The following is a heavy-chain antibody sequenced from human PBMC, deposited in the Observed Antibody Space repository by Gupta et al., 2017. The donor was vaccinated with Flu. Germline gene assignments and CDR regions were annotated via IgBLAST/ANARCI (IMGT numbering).Heavy chain of an antibody. Sequence: QVQLVQSGAEVKKPGSSVKVSCKASGGTFSSYAISWVRQAPGQGLEWMGGIIPLFGRPNYAQKFQGRVTIIADESTSTAYMDLSSLRSEDTAVYFCAAKGLREGYKYEDEAFDVWGQGTMVTVSS. CDR3: AAKGLREGYKYEDEAFDV. D-gene: IGHD5-12*01. V-gene: IGHV1-69*01. CDR1: GGTFSSYA. J-gene: IGHJ3*01. CDR2: IIPLFGRP.